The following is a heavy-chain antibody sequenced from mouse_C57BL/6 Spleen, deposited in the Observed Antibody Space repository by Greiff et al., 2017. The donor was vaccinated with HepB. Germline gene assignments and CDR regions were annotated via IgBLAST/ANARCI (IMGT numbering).Heavy chain of an antibody. D-gene: IGHD1-1*01. CDR3: ARKENYGSSAWFAY. V-gene: IGHV1-69*01. Sequence: VQLQQPGAELVMPGASVKLSCKASGYTFTSYWMHWVKQRPGQGLEWIGEIDPSDSYTNYNQKFKGKSTLTVDKSSSTAYMQLSSLTSEDSAVYYCARKENYGSSAWFAYWGQGTLVTVSA. J-gene: IGHJ3*01. CDR1: GYTFTSYW. CDR2: IDPSDSYT.